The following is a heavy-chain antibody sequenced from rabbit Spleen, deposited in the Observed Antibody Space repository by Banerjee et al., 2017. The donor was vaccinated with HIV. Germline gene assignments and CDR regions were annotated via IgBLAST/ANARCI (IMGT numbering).Heavy chain of an antibody. D-gene: IGHD2-1*01. V-gene: IGHV1S45*01. Sequence: EQLLESGGGLVKPEGSLKLSCTASGFSFSNKAVMCWVRQAPGKGLEWIACINAATGKPVYATWAKGRFTISRTSSTTVTLQMTSLTAADTATYFCARHADWVGLDLWGPGTLVTVS. CDR1: GFSFSNKAV. CDR3: ARHADWVGLDL. CDR2: INAATGKP. J-gene: IGHJ6*01.